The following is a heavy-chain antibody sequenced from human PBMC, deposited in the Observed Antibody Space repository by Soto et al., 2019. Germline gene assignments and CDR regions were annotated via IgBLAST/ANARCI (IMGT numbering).Heavy chain of an antibody. CDR3: AHRLEIAVTGTLDY. D-gene: IGHD1-1*01. CDR2: IYWDDDK. CDR1: GFSLTTSGVG. V-gene: IGHV2-5*02. J-gene: IGHJ4*02. Sequence: QITLKESGPPLVKPTQTLTLTCTFSGFSLTTSGVGVGWIRRPPGKALEWLALIYWDDDKSYSPSLKSRLTITKDTYKNQVVLTMTNMDPVDTATYYCAHRLEIAVTGTLDYWGQGTLVTVSS.